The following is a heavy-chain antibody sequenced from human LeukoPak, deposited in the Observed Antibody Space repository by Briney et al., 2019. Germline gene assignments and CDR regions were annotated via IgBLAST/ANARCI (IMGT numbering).Heavy chain of an antibody. CDR3: ARYNGSYYYPPAWDL. D-gene: IGHD1-26*01. CDR2: TSTSGGSA. Sequence: PGGSLRLSCAASGFTFSNNAMSWVRQAPGKGLEWVSATSTSGGSAYYADSVKGRFTISRDNSKNTLYLHMDSLRADDTAVYYCARYNGSYYYPPAWDLWGQGTLVTVSS. CDR1: GFTFSNNA. J-gene: IGHJ4*02. V-gene: IGHV3-23*01.